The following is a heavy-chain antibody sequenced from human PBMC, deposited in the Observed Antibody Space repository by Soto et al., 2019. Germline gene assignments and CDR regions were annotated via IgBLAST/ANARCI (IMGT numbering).Heavy chain of an antibody. D-gene: IGHD6-19*01. V-gene: IGHV1-3*05. CDR3: ARAVAVPADFAY. Sequence: QVQLVQSGAEEKKPGASVKVSCKASGYTFTGCAMHWVRQAPGQRLEWMGWINAGNGNTKYSQKFQGRVTITRDTSASTAYMAPSSLRSEDTAMYYCARAVAVPADFAYWGQETLVTVSS. J-gene: IGHJ4*02. CDR1: GYTFTGCA. CDR2: INAGNGNT.